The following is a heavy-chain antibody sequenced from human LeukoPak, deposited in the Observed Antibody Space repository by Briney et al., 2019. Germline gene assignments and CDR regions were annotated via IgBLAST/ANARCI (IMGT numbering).Heavy chain of an antibody. V-gene: IGHV4-39*07. CDR1: GGSISSGSYY. CDR3: ARRNSKWFGELLVRGAFDI. CDR2: INHSGST. D-gene: IGHD3-10*01. Sequence: SETLSLTCTVSGGSISSGSYYWSWIRQPPGKGLEWIGEINHSGSTNYNPSLKSRVTISVDTSKNQFSLKLSSVTAADTAVYYCARRNSKWFGELLVRGAFDIWGQGTMVTVSS. J-gene: IGHJ3*02.